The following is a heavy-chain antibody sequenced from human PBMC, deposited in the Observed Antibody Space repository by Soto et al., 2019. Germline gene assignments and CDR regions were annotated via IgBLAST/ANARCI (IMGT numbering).Heavy chain of an antibody. CDR1: GGSISSYY. V-gene: IGHV4-59*01. Sequence: PSETLSLTCTVSGGSISSYYWSWIRQPPGKGLEWIGYTYYSGSTNYNPSLKSRVTISVDTSKNQFSLKLSSVTAADTAVYYCARMVAFGGVIADDNWFDPWGQGTLVTVSS. D-gene: IGHD3-16*02. CDR2: TYYSGST. CDR3: ARMVAFGGVIADDNWFDP. J-gene: IGHJ5*02.